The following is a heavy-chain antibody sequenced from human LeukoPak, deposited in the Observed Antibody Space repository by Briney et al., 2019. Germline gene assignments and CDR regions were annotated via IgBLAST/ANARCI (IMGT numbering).Heavy chain of an antibody. CDR3: NTGGLYYDTPHDY. Sequence: GGSLRLSCAASGFAFSNAWMTWIRQAPGKGLEWVGRIESNVDGGTTDYATPVKGRFTISRDDSKNMLYLQMNSLKTEDTAVYYCNTGGLYYDTPHDYWGQGTLVTVSS. V-gene: IGHV3-15*04. CDR2: IESNVDGGTT. D-gene: IGHD3-16*01. CDR1: GFAFSNAW. J-gene: IGHJ4*02.